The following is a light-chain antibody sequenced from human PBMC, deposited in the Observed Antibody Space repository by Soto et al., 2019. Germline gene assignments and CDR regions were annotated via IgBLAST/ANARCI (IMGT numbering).Light chain of an antibody. J-gene: IGKJ2*01. CDR3: QQYGSSPVT. Sequence: EIVLTQSPGTLSLSPGERATLSCRASQSVSSSYLAWYQQKPGQAPRLLIYGASSRATGIPDRFSGSGSGTDFTLTISRLEPEDFAVYYWQQYGSSPVTFGQGTKLEIK. CDR2: GAS. CDR1: QSVSSSY. V-gene: IGKV3-20*01.